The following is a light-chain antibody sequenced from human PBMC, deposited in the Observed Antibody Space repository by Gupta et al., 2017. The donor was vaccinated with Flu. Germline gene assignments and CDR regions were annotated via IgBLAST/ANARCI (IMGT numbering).Light chain of an antibody. Sequence: QSLLTQPPSASGTPGQRVTISCSGGSSTIGTNIVNWYQQFPGTAPKLLIYSNFERPSGVPDRFSGSKSGTSASLAISGLQSEDEAEYFCAAWDDSVNGLVFGGGTKVTVL. J-gene: IGLJ3*02. CDR3: AAWDDSVNGLV. V-gene: IGLV1-44*01. CDR1: SSTIGTNI. CDR2: SNF.